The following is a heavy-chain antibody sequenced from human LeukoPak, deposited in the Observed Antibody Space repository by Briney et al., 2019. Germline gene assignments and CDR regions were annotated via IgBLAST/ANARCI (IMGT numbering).Heavy chain of an antibody. CDR3: ARASSYSSGYDY. Sequence: GGSLRLSCAASGFTFSNYWMHWLRQAPGKGLVWVSRINSEGSSTRDADSVKGRFTISIDNAKNTLYLQMNSLRAEDTAVYYCARASSYSSGYDYWGQGTLVTVSS. J-gene: IGHJ4*02. CDR2: INSEGSST. D-gene: IGHD6-19*01. CDR1: GFTFSNYW. V-gene: IGHV3-74*01.